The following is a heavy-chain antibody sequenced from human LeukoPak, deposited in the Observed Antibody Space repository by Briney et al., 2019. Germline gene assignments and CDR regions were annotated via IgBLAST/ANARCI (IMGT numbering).Heavy chain of an antibody. D-gene: IGHD3-3*01. CDR3: AREGETLTIFGVVISSNWFDP. CDR1: GFTFSSYG. J-gene: IGHJ5*02. Sequence: PGGSLRLSCAASGFTFSSYGMHWVRQAPGKGLEWVAVIWSDGSNKYYADSVKGRFTISRDTSKNTLYLQMISLRAEDTAVYYCAREGETLTIFGVVISSNWFDPWGQGTLVTVSS. V-gene: IGHV3-33*01. CDR2: IWSDGSNK.